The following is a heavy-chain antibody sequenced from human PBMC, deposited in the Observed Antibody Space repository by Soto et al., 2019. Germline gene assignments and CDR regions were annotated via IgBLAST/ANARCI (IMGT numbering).Heavy chain of an antibody. V-gene: IGHV4-59*08. D-gene: IGHD3-10*01. J-gene: IGHJ4*02. CDR1: GGSISSDY. CDR3: ARHNYGSGSTYFDY. Sequence: SETLSLTCTVSGGSISSDYWSWIRQPPGKGLEWIGYIYYSGSTNYNPSLKSRVTISVDTSKNQFSLKLNSMTAADTAVYYCARHNYGSGSTYFDYWGQGTLVTV. CDR2: IYYSGST.